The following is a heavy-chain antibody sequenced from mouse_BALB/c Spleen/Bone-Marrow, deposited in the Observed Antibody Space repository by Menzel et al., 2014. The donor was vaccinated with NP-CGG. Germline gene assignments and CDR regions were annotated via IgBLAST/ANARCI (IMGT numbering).Heavy chain of an antibody. CDR2: IWSDGST. CDR1: GFSLTSYG. V-gene: IGHV2-6-1*01. Sequence: QVQLQQSGPGLVSPSQCLSITCTISGFSLTSYGVHWVRQPPGKGLEWLVVIWSDGSTTYNSALKSRLSISKDNSKSQVFLKMNSLQTDDTAMYYCARNGNFYAMDYWGQGTSVTVSS. J-gene: IGHJ4*01. D-gene: IGHD2-1*01. CDR3: ARNGNFYAMDY.